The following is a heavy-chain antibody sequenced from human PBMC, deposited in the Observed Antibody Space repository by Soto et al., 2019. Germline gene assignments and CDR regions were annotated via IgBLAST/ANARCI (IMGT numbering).Heavy chain of an antibody. CDR2: IYYSGRT. J-gene: IGHJ5*02. CDR1: GGSISSYY. Sequence: SETLSLTCTVSGGSISSYYWSWIRQPPGQELEWIGYIYYSGRTNYNPSLKSRVTISVDTSKNQFSLKLSSVTAADTAVSYCARCYSWFDPWGQGTLVTVSA. CDR3: ARCYSWFDP. D-gene: IGHD3-16*02. V-gene: IGHV4-59*01.